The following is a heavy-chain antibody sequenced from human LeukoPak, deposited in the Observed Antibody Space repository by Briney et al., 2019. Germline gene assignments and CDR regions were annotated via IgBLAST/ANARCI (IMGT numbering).Heavy chain of an antibody. Sequence: PGGSLRLSCAASGFTFYGSGIHWVRQASGKGLEWVGRLKSKTDHYATSYAASVKGRFTISRDDSKNTAYLQMNSLKGEDTAVYYCTRLVAAGGVEAFDIWGQGTTVTGSS. CDR1: GFTFYGSG. D-gene: IGHD6-13*01. V-gene: IGHV3-73*01. J-gene: IGHJ3*02. CDR3: TRLVAAGGVEAFDI. CDR2: LKSKTDHYAT.